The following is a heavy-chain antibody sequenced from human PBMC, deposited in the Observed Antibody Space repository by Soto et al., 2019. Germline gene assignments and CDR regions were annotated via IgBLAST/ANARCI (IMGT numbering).Heavy chain of an antibody. Sequence: EVQLLESGGGLVQPGGSLRLSCAASGFTISSYAMSWVRQAPGKGLEWVSGSSGSGSSTFYADSVKGRFTISRDNSKNTVYLQMNSLRAQDTAVYYCAKDSSLSRYDILTNWFDPWGQGTLVTVSS. D-gene: IGHD3-9*01. J-gene: IGHJ5*02. CDR2: SSGSGSST. CDR1: GFTISSYA. V-gene: IGHV3-23*01. CDR3: AKDSSLSRYDILTNWFDP.